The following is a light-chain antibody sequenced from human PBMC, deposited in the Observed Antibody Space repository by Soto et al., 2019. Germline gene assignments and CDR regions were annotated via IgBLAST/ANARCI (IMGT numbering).Light chain of an antibody. CDR1: KLGAKY. J-gene: IGLJ3*02. CDR2: QDS. CDR3: QAWDSSTWV. V-gene: IGLV3-1*01. Sequence: SSELTQPPSVSVSPGQTAIITCSGNKLGAKYISWYQQKPAQSPVLVIYQDSRRPSGIPERFSGSNSGKIATLTISGTQAMDEADYYCQAWDSSTWVFGGGTKVTVL.